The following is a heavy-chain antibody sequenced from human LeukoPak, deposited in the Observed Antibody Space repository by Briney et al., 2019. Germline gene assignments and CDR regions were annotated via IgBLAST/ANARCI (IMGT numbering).Heavy chain of an antibody. CDR1: GGTFSSYA. V-gene: IGHV1-69*13. CDR3: ARVPVITGTTEKGWFDP. D-gene: IGHD1-20*01. J-gene: IGHJ5*02. Sequence: SVKVSCKDSGGTFSSYATSWVRQAPGQGLEWMGGIIPIFGTANYAQKFQGRVTITADESTSTAYMELSSLRSEDTAVYYCARVPVITGTTEKGWFDPWGQGTLVTVSS. CDR2: IIPIFGTA.